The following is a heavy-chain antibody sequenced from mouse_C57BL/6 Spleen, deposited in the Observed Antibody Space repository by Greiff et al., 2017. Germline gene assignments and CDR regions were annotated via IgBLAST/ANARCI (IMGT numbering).Heavy chain of an antibody. V-gene: IGHV1-4*01. J-gene: IGHJ1*03. Sequence: VQLQQSGAELARPGASVKMSCKASGYTFTSYSMHWVKQRPGQGLEWIGYINPSSGYTKYNQKFKDKATLTADKSSSTAYMQLSSLTSEDSAVYYGARGGDHYWCFEVWGKGTTVTVSA. CDR3: ARGGDHYWCFEV. CDR1: GYTFTSYS. D-gene: IGHD3-3*01. CDR2: INPSSGYT.